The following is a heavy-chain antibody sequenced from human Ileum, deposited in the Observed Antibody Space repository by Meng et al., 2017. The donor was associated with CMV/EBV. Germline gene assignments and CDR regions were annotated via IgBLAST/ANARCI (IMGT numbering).Heavy chain of an antibody. J-gene: IGHJ4*02. CDR3: TTGSAYSPPGQFHQ. Sequence: QLQLQESGPGLVKPSGTLSLTCAFSGGSISRANWWTWVRQTPGKGLEWIGEVYRGGNAMYNPSLQSRLTISVDDSTNQVSLRLRSVTAADTAMYYCTTGSAYSPPGQFHQWGQGTLVTVSS. CDR1: GGSISRANW. V-gene: IGHV4-4*02. CDR2: VYRGGNA. D-gene: IGHD3-22*01.